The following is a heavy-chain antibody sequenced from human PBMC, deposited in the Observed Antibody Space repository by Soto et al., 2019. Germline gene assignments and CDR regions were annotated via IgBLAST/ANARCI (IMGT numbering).Heavy chain of an antibody. V-gene: IGHV4-59*08. CDR2: VHYSWGS. CDR1: GGSISSYH. J-gene: IGHJ6*02. Sequence: QVQLQESGPGLVKPSETLSLSCTVSGGSISSYHWSWIRQTPGKGLEWLGYVHYSWGSNYDPYLKSRVAISLAPSESQFSLRVPSVTATDTAAYFCARQAFGALHGLVDVWGQEATVTVSS. D-gene: IGHD3-10*01. CDR3: ARQAFGALHGLVDV.